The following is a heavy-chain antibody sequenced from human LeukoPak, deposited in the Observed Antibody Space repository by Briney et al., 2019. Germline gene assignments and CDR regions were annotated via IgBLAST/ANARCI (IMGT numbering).Heavy chain of an antibody. J-gene: IGHJ4*02. D-gene: IGHD2-2*02. CDR3: ARTPPCSSTSCYILDY. V-gene: IGHV4-59*01. Sequence: SETLSLTCTVSGGSISSYYWSWIRQPPGKGLEWIRYIYYSGISTNYNPSLKSRVTMSVDTSKNQFSLKLSSVTSADTAVYYCARTPPCSSTSCYILDYWGQGTLVTVSS. CDR2: IYYSGIST. CDR1: GGSISSYY.